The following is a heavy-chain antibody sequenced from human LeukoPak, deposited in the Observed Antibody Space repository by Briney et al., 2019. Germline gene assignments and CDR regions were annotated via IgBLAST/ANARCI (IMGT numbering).Heavy chain of an antibody. Sequence: GGSLRLSCAASGFTFDDYGMSWVRQAPGKGLEWVSGINWNGGSTYYADSVKGRCTISRDNSKNSLYLQMNSLRTEDTALYYCAKDRRVVNPLYYYYYMDVWGKGTTVTVSS. CDR3: AKDRRVVNPLYYYYYMDV. CDR1: GFTFDDYG. CDR2: INWNGGST. J-gene: IGHJ6*03. D-gene: IGHD3-22*01. V-gene: IGHV3-43*02.